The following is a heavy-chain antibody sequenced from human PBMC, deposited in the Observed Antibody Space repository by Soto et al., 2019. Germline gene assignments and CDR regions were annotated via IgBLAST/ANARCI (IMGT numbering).Heavy chain of an antibody. CDR3: ARGKVGYGYYYGMDV. J-gene: IGHJ6*02. Sequence: QVQLVQSGAEVKKPGASVKVSCKASGYTFTSYAMHWVRQAPGQRLEWMGWINAGNGNTKYSQKFQGRVTITRDTSASTAYMELSSLRSEDTAVYYCARGKVGYGYYYGMDVWGQGTTVTVSS. CDR2: INAGNGNT. V-gene: IGHV1-3*01. D-gene: IGHD5-18*01. CDR1: GYTFTSYA.